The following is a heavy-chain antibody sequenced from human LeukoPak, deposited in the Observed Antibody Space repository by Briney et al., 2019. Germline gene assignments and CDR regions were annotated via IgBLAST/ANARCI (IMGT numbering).Heavy chain of an antibody. CDR2: ISYNGRNK. Sequence: PGGSLRLSCAASGFTFSTYAVHWVRQAPDKGLEWVAVISYNGRNKYYADSVKGRFTISRDNSKNTPYLQMNSLKAEDTAVYYCARGAHFDDYGGGYFDYWGQGTLVTVSS. V-gene: IGHV3-30*01. D-gene: IGHD4-23*01. J-gene: IGHJ4*02. CDR1: GFTFSTYA. CDR3: ARGAHFDDYGGGYFDY.